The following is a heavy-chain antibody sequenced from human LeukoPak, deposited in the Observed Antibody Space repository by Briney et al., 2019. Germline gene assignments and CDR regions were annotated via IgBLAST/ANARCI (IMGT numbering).Heavy chain of an antibody. Sequence: PGGSLRLSCVASGFTFSSYSMNWVRQAPGKGLEWVSSISSSSAYIYYADSVKGRFTISRDNAKNSLYLQMNSLRAEDTAVYYCVVPAAQNSELDYWGQGTLVTVSS. CDR3: VVPAAQNSELDY. CDR2: ISSSSAYI. V-gene: IGHV3-21*01. D-gene: IGHD2-2*01. J-gene: IGHJ4*02. CDR1: GFTFSSYS.